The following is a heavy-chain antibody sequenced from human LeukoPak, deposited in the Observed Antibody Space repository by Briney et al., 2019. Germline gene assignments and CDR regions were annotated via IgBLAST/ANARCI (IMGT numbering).Heavy chain of an antibody. Sequence: PGGSLRLSCAASGFTFSSYGMHWVRQAPGKGLEWVAVISYDGSNKYYADSVKGRFTIPRDNSKNTLYLQMNSLRAEDTAVYYCARGRYFLRFGEFTRIDYWGQGTLVTVSS. CDR1: GFTFSSYG. CDR2: ISYDGSNK. J-gene: IGHJ4*02. D-gene: IGHD3-10*01. V-gene: IGHV3-30*03. CDR3: ARGRYFLRFGEFTRIDY.